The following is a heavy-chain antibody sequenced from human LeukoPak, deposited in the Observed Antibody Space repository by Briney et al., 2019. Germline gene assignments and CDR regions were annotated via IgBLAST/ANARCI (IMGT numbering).Heavy chain of an antibody. D-gene: IGHD6-19*01. CDR1: GVSISRFF. V-gene: IGHV4-4*09. CDR3: VQTTGWPGLDY. J-gene: IGHJ4*02. CDR2: IHSGVPT. Sequence: SETLSLICTTSGVSISRFFWAGVRQPPGKGLEWIGTIHSGVPTYFNPSLKSRVTISVDTSKNAFSLNLTSVTAAHTAVYYCVQTTGWPGLDYWGQGILVTVSS.